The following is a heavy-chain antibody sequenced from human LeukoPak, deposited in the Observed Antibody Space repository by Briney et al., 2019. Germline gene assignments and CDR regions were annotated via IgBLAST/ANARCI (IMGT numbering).Heavy chain of an antibody. V-gene: IGHV1-18*01. D-gene: IGHD1-26*01. J-gene: IGHJ4*02. Sequence: ASVKVSCKASGYTFTSYGFSWVRQAPGQGLEWMGWISAYNDKTNYAQKFQGRVTMTTDTSTSTAYMELRSLRSDDTAVYYCARDFGEWELSLDYWGQGTLVTVSS. CDR2: ISAYNDKT. CDR1: GYTFTSYG. CDR3: ARDFGEWELSLDY.